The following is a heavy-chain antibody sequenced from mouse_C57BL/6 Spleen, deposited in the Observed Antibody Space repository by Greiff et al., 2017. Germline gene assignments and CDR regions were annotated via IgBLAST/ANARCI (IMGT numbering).Heavy chain of an antibody. Sequence: DVQLVESGGGLVKPGGSLKLSCAASGFTFSSYAMSWVRQTPEKRLEWVATISAGGSYTYYPDNLKGRFPISRDNAKKNLYLQMSHLKSEDTAMYYCARKLRQEDYYAMDYWGQGTSVTVSS. J-gene: IGHJ4*01. CDR3: ARKLRQEDYYAMDY. CDR1: GFTFSSYA. V-gene: IGHV5-4*01. CDR2: ISAGGSYT. D-gene: IGHD2-12*01.